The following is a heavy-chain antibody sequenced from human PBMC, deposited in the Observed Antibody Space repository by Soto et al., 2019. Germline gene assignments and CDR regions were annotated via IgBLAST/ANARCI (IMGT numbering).Heavy chain of an antibody. Sequence: GESLKISCAASGFTFSSYAMSWVRQAPGKGLEWVSAISGSGGSTYYADSVKGRFTISRDNSKNTLYLQMNSLRAEDTAVYYCAKEEDSSWYSDYYYYGMDVWGQGTTVTVSS. D-gene: IGHD6-13*01. CDR3: AKEEDSSWYSDYYYYGMDV. J-gene: IGHJ6*02. CDR1: GFTFSSYA. V-gene: IGHV3-23*01. CDR2: ISGSGGST.